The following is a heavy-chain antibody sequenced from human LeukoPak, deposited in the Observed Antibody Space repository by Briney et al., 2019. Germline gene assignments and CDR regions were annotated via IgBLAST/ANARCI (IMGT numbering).Heavy chain of an antibody. CDR3: AAGVGAHHDAFDI. CDR1: GYTLTELS. V-gene: IGHV1-24*01. CDR2: FDPEDGET. J-gene: IGHJ3*02. Sequence: ASVKVSCKVSGYTLTELSMHWVRQAPRKGLEWMGGFDPEDGETIYAQKFQGRVTMTEDTSTDTAYMELSSLRSEDTAVYYCAAGVGAHHDAFDIWGQGTMVTVSS. D-gene: IGHD1-26*01.